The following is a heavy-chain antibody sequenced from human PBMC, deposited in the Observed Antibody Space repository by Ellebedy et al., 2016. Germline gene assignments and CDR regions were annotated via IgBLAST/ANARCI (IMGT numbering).Heavy chain of an antibody. CDR2: ISGSGGST. CDR1: GLTFSSYA. D-gene: IGHD4-17*01. V-gene: IGHV3-23*01. J-gene: IGHJ4*03. CDR3: AKDRYGDYVVYFDY. Sequence: GGSLRLSCVASGLTFSSYAMSWVRQAPGKGLEWVSGISGSGGSTYYADSVKGRFTISRDNSKNTLYLQMTNLRAEDTALYYCAKDRYGDYVVYFDYWGQGTTVTVSS.